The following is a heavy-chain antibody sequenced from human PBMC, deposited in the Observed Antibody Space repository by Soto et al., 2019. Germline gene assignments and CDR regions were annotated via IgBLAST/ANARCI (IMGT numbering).Heavy chain of an antibody. V-gene: IGHV2-26*01. Sequence: QVTLKESGPVLVKPTETLTLTCTVSGFSLSNAGMGVSWIRQPPGKALEWLAHIFSNDERRFSTSLKNRLSISKDTSNSQVVLIMTSMDPVDTATCYCAQTEDGGRSRTPAGWFDAWGQGTLVTVSS. CDR1: GFSLSNAGMG. J-gene: IGHJ5*02. CDR3: AQTEDGGRSRTPAGWFDA. CDR2: IFSNDER. D-gene: IGHD2-15*01.